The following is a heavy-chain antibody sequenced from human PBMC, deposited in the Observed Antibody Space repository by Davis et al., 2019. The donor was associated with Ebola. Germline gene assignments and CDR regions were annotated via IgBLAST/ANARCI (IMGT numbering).Heavy chain of an antibody. CDR1: GFSFSTSW. J-gene: IGHJ3*02. CDR3: ARLGGDHAAFDI. Sequence: GESLKISCAASGFSFSTSWMNWLRQAPGKGLEWVAVISFDGSNKYYADSVKGRFTISRDNSKNTLYLQMNSLRAEDTAVYYCARLGGDHAAFDIWGQGTMVTVSS. D-gene: IGHD2-21*02. V-gene: IGHV3-30*03. CDR2: ISFDGSNK.